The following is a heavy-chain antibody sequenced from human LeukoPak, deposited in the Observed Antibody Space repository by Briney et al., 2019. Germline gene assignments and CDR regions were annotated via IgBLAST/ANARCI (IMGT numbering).Heavy chain of an antibody. J-gene: IGHJ4*02. Sequence: ASVKVSCKASGYTFTSYYMHWVRQAPGRGLEWMGIINPSGGSTSYAQKFQGRVAMTTDTSTSTAYMELRSLRSDDTAVYYCARGGRIVVVPAAILRALDYWGQGTLVTVSS. D-gene: IGHD2-2*02. CDR1: GYTFTSYY. CDR3: ARGGRIVVVPAAILRALDY. CDR2: INPSGGST. V-gene: IGHV1-46*01.